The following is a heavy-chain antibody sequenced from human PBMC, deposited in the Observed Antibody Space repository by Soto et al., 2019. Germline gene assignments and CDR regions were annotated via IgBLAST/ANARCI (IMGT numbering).Heavy chain of an antibody. CDR3: ANFGSSYHSEGIDP. Sequence: QPGGSLRLSCAASGFTFSSYAMSWVRQAPGKGLEWVSAISGSGGSTYYADSVKGRFTISRDNSKNTLYLQMNSLRAEDTAVYYCANFGSSYHSEGIDPWGQGTLVTVSS. V-gene: IGHV3-23*01. CDR1: GFTFSSYA. D-gene: IGHD2-15*01. CDR2: ISGSGGST. J-gene: IGHJ5*02.